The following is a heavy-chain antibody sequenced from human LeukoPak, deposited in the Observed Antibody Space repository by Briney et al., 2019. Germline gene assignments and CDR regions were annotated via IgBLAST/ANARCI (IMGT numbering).Heavy chain of an antibody. CDR2: ISSSSSYI. J-gene: IGHJ5*02. D-gene: IGHD6-19*01. CDR1: GFTFSSYS. Sequence: PGGSLRLSCAASGFTFSSYSMNWVRQAPGKGLEWVSSISSSSSYIYYADSVKGRFTISRDNAKNSLYLQMNSLRAEDTAVYYCARDTREPGYSSGWYWFDPWGQGTLVTVSS. CDR3: ARDTREPGYSSGWYWFDP. V-gene: IGHV3-21*01.